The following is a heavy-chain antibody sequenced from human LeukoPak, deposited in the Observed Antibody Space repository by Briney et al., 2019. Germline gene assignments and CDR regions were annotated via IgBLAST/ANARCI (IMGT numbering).Heavy chain of an antibody. Sequence: SETLSLTCTVSGGSISSSSYCWGWIRQPPGKGLEWIGSIYYSGSTSYNPSLKSRVTISVDSSKNQFSLRLSSVTAADTAVYYCARGFWSRYYDYWGQGTLVTVSS. J-gene: IGHJ4*02. CDR1: GGSISSSSYC. CDR3: ARGFWSRYYDY. V-gene: IGHV4-39*07. D-gene: IGHD2-8*02. CDR2: IYYSGST.